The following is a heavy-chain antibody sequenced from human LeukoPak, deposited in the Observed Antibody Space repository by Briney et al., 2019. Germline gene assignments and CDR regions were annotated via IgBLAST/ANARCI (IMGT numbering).Heavy chain of an antibody. D-gene: IGHD5-18*01. CDR2: IYPGDSDT. J-gene: IGHJ4*02. V-gene: IGHV5-51*01. CDR3: ARRRGYSYGPSDY. Sequence: GASLKISCKGSGSCFTSYWIGWVRQMPGKGLEWMGIIYPGDSDTRYSPSFQGQVTISADKSISTAYLQWSSLKASDTVMYYCARRRGYSYGPSDYWGQGTLVTVSS. CDR1: GSCFTSYW.